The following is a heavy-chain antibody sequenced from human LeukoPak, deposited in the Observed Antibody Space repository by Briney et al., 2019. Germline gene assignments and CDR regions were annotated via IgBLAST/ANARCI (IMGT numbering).Heavy chain of an antibody. Sequence: PSETLSLTCAVSGGSISSSNWWSWVRQPPGKGLEWIGEIYHSGSTNYNSSLKSRVTISVDKSKNQFSLKLRSVTAADTAVYYCARVGYYYGSGSYYLDWFDPWGQGTLVTVSS. V-gene: IGHV4-4*02. CDR3: ARVGYYYGSGSYYLDWFDP. J-gene: IGHJ5*02. CDR2: IYHSGST. CDR1: GGSISSSNW. D-gene: IGHD3-10*01.